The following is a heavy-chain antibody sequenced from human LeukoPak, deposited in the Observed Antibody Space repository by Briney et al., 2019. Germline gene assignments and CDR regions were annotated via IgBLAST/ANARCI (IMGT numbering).Heavy chain of an antibody. D-gene: IGHD2-15*01. Sequence: GGSLRLSCAASGFTFSSYAMHWVRQAPGKGLEWVAVISYDGSNKYYADSVKGRFTISRDNSKNTLYLQMNSLRAEDTAVYYCARDRGDCSGGSCYPPEIYYYYGMGVWGQGTTVTVSS. V-gene: IGHV3-30-3*01. CDR2: ISYDGSNK. J-gene: IGHJ6*02. CDR3: ARDRGDCSGGSCYPPEIYYYYGMGV. CDR1: GFTFSSYA.